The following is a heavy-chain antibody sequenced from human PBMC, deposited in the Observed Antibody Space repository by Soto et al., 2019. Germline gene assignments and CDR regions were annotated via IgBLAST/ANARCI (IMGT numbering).Heavy chain of an antibody. J-gene: IGHJ4*02. D-gene: IGHD6-19*01. V-gene: IGHV5-10-1*01. CDR1: GYSFTSYW. CDR3: ARQGSGWTEFDY. CDR2: IDPSDSYT. Sequence: GESLKISCKGSGYSFTSYWISWVCQMPGKGLEWMGRIDPSDSYTNYSPSFQGHVTISADKSISTAYLQWSSLKASDTAMYYCARQGSGWTEFDYWGQGTLVTVSS.